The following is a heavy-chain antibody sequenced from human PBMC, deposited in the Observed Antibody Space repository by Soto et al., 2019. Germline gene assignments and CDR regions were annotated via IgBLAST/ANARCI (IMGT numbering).Heavy chain of an antibody. Sequence: PGVSLRLSCAASGFTFSSYSMNWVRQAPGKGLEWVSYISSSSSTIYYADSVKGRFTISRDNAKNSLYLQMNSLRAEDTAVYYCARDSHYDILTGYYKGYFQHWGQGT. J-gene: IGHJ1*01. CDR1: GFTFSSYS. D-gene: IGHD3-9*01. V-gene: IGHV3-48*01. CDR2: ISSSSSTI. CDR3: ARDSHYDILTGYYKGYFQH.